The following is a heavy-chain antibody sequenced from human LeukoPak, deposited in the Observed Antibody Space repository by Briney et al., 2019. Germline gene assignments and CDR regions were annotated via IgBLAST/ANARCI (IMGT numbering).Heavy chain of an antibody. D-gene: IGHD4-17*01. V-gene: IGHV3-30*04. CDR3: ARDDDYGDYVVDY. CDR1: GFTFSSYA. J-gene: IGHJ4*02. Sequence: PGRSLRLSCAASGFTFSSYAMHWVRQAPGKGLEWVAVISYDGSKKYYADSVKGRFTISRDNSKNTLYLQMNGLRAEDTAVYYCARDDDYGDYVVDYWGQGTLVTVSS. CDR2: ISYDGSKK.